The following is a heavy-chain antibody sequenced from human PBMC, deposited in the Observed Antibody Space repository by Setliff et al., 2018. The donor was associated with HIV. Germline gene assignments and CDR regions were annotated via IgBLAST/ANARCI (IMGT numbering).Heavy chain of an antibody. D-gene: IGHD3-10*01. CDR3: AREGSPIYYFDY. J-gene: IGHJ4*02. CDR1: GYTFANYD. V-gene: IGHV1-8*02. Sequence: ASVKVSCKASGYTFANYDIDWVRQATGQGLEWMGWMNPNSGNAGFAQKFQDRVTMTRNTSISTAYMELSSLRSEDTAVYYCAREGSPIYYFDYWSQGTLVTVSS. CDR2: MNPNSGNA.